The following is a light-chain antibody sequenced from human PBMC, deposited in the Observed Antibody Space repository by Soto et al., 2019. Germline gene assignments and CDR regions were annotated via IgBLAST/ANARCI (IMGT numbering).Light chain of an antibody. CDR1: QSVSTSY. Sequence: EIVLTQSPGTLSLSPGERATLSCRASQSVSTSYLAWYQQKPGQAPRLLIYGSSSRATGIPDRFSGSGSGTDFTLTISRLEPEDFAVYYCQHYGSPVTFGQGNKLEIK. V-gene: IGKV3-20*01. CDR3: QHYGSPVT. J-gene: IGKJ2*01. CDR2: GSS.